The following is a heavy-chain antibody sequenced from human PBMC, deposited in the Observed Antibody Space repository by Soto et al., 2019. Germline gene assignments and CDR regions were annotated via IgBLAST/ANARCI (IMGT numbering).Heavy chain of an antibody. CDR2: INHSRST. CDR1: GGSFSGYY. J-gene: IGHJ6*02. CDR3: ARGWPSSFWSGNDYYYYGMDV. V-gene: IGHV4-34*01. Sequence: SETLSLTCAVYGGSFSGYYWSWIRQPTGKGMERIGEINHSRSTNYNPSLKSRVTISVDTSKNQLSLKLSSVTAAGTAVYYCARGWPSSFWSGNDYYYYGMDVWGQGTTVTVSS. D-gene: IGHD3-3*01.